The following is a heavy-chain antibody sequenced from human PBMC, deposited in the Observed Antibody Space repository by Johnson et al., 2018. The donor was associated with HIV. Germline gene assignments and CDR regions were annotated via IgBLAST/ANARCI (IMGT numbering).Heavy chain of an antibody. CDR1: GFTFDDYA. Sequence: VHLVESGGVVVQPGGSLRLSCAASGFTFDDYAMHWVRQAPGKGLEWVSLISWDGGSTYYADSVKGRFTISRDNSKNSLYLQMNSLRAEDTALYYCAKGGASYYDSPGDAFDIWGQWTMVTVSS. J-gene: IGHJ3*02. D-gene: IGHD3-22*01. V-gene: IGHV3-43D*03. CDR2: ISWDGGST. CDR3: AKGGASYYDSPGDAFDI.